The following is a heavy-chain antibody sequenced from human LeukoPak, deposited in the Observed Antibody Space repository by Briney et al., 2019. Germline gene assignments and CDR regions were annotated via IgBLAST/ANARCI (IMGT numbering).Heavy chain of an antibody. J-gene: IGHJ4*02. CDR1: GFTVSSNY. D-gene: IGHD3-16*02. CDR3: ARDIGYPEDY. Sequence: PGGSLRLSCAASGFTVSSNYMSWVRQAPGKGLEWVSSIRSSSSHIYYADSVKGRFTTSRDNAKNSLYLQMNSLRAEDTAVYYCARDIGYPEDYWGQGTLVTVSS. V-gene: IGHV3-21*01. CDR2: IRSSSSHI.